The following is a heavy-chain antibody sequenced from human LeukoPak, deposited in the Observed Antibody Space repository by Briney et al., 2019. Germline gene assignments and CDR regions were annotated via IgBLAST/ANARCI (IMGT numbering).Heavy chain of an antibody. J-gene: IGHJ4*02. D-gene: IGHD1-26*01. CDR3: ASSGSYRFDY. CDR1: GFTFSSYS. Sequence: GGSLRLSCAASGFTFSSYSMNWVRQAPGKGLEWVPHITASGTAMFYADSVKGRFTISRDNAKNSLYLQMNSLRDEDTAVYYCASSGSYRFDYWGQGTLVTVSS. V-gene: IGHV3-48*02. CDR2: ITASGTAM.